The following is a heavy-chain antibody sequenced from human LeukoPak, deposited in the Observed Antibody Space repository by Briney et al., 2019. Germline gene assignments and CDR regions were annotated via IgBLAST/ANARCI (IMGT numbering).Heavy chain of an antibody. J-gene: IGHJ4*02. CDR3: AKDSWEVGATSEIGY. CDR1: GFTFSSYG. V-gene: IGHV3-30*02. Sequence: PGGSLRLSCAASGFTFSSYGMHWVRQAPGKGLEWVAFIRYDGTNKYYADSVNGRFTISRDNSKNTLYLQMNSLRAEDTAVYYCAKDSWEVGATSEIGYWGQGTLVTVSS. D-gene: IGHD1-26*01. CDR2: IRYDGTNK.